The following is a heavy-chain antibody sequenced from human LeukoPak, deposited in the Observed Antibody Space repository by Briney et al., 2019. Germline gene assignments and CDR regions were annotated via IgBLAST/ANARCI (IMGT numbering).Heavy chain of an antibody. CDR1: GGSISSYY. CDR3: ARDTGKSGYPDY. J-gene: IGHJ4*02. Sequence: PSETLSLTCTVSGGSISSYYWSWIRQPAGKAPEWIGRIYSSGIINYNPSLKSRVTMSLDNSKNLLSLKLSYVTAADTAVYYYARDTGKSGYPDYWGQGTLVRVSS. CDR2: IYSSGII. D-gene: IGHD3-3*01. V-gene: IGHV4-4*07.